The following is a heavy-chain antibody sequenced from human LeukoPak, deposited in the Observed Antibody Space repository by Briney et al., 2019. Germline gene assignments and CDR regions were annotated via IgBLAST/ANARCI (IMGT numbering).Heavy chain of an antibody. D-gene: IGHD5-24*01. V-gene: IGHV3-7*01. Sequence: PGGSLRLSCAASGFTFSSYWMSWVRQAPGKGLEWVANIKQDGSEKYYVDSVKGRFTISRDNAKNSLYLQMNSLRAEDTAVYYCARVEIPGAYFVDYWGQGTLVTVSS. CDR2: IKQDGSEK. CDR1: GFTFSSYW. J-gene: IGHJ4*02. CDR3: ARVEIPGAYFVDY.